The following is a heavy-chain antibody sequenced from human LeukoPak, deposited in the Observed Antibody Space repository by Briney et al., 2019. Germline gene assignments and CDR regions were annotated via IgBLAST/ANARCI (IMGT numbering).Heavy chain of an antibody. CDR3: AKGFEDIVVVVAAAFDY. J-gene: IGHJ4*02. Sequence: GGSLRLSCAASGFTFSSYAMSWVRQAPGKGLEWVSAISGSGGSTYYADSVKGRFTISRDNSKNTLYLQMNSLRAEDTAVYYCAKGFEDIVVVVAAAFDYWGQGTLVTVSS. CDR1: GFTFSSYA. V-gene: IGHV3-23*01. CDR2: ISGSGGST. D-gene: IGHD2-15*01.